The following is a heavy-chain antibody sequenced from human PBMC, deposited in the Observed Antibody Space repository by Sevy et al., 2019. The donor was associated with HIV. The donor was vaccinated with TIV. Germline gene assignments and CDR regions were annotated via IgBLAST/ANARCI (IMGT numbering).Heavy chain of an antibody. CDR2: ISAYNGNR. J-gene: IGHJ4*02. Sequence: ASVKVSCKASGYSFSNYGFTWVRQAPGQGLEWVGWISAYNGNREYGQRVQGRVTLTTDTSTNTAYMELRSLRSDDTAVYYCARIYHQWSGSYQNDYWGQGTLVTVSS. D-gene: IGHD1-26*01. CDR3: ARIYHQWSGSYQNDY. CDR1: GYSFSNYG. V-gene: IGHV1-18*01.